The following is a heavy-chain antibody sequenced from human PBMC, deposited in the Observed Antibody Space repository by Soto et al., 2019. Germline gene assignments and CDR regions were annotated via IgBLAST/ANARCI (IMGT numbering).Heavy chain of an antibody. D-gene: IGHD6-6*01. J-gene: IGHJ4*02. CDR1: GGAFSHYA. CDR2: FIPVFGTT. CDR3: ARSIGSSSFYFDF. V-gene: IGHV1-69*01. Sequence: QVQLVQSGAEVKKPGSSVKVSCKASGGAFSHYAISWLRQAPGQGLEWMGGFIPVFGTTNYAQIFEGRVTITAAESSTAAYMELSSLRSDETAVYYCARSIGSSSFYFDFWGQGTLVTVSS.